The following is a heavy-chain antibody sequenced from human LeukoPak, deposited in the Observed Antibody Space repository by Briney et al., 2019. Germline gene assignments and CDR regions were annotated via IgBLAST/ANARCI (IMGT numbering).Heavy chain of an antibody. CDR2: IYPGDSNT. CDR3: ARHGVAGTVGHYDY. V-gene: IGHV5-51*01. D-gene: IGHD6-19*01. Sequence: GESLKISCHGSGYTFGNYWIGWVRQTPGKGLEWMGLIYPGDSNTKYSSSFQGQVTISADKSISTAYLQWSSLKASDTAMYYCARHGVAGTVGHYDYWGQGTLVTVSS. J-gene: IGHJ4*02. CDR1: GYTFGNYW.